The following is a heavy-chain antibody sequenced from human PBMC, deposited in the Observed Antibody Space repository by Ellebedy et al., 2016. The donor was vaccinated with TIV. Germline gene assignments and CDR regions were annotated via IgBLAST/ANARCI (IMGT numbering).Heavy chain of an antibody. CDR2: IYSSGSG. D-gene: IGHD6-19*01. J-gene: IGHJ4*02. CDR3: ARSGGWYTPYAY. V-gene: IGHV4-59*01. Sequence: MPSETLSLTCTVSGDSISGYYWSWIRQPPGKGLEWIGYIYSSGSGEYNPSLKSRVTMSVDTSRGQFSLRLNSVTAADTAVYYCARSGGWYTPYAYWGQGTLVTVSS. CDR1: GDSISGYY.